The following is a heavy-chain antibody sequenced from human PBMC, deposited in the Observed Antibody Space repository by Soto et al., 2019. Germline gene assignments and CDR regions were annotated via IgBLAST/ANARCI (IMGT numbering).Heavy chain of an antibody. Sequence: SETLSLTCTVSGGSISSYYWSWIRQPPGKGLEWIGYIYYSGGTNYNPSLKSRVTISVDTSKNQFSLKLSSVTAADTAVYYCARELSGGQQLQGWFDPWGQGTLVT. CDR3: ARELSGGQQLQGWFDP. J-gene: IGHJ5*02. V-gene: IGHV4-59*01. D-gene: IGHD6-13*01. CDR1: GGSISSYY. CDR2: IYYSGGT.